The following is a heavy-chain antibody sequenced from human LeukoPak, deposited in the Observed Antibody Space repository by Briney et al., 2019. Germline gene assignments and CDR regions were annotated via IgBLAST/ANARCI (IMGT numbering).Heavy chain of an antibody. CDR3: ARGVAWQQLPSWFDP. J-gene: IGHJ5*02. V-gene: IGHV4-34*01. CDR2: INHSGST. Sequence: SETLSLTCAVYGGSFSGYYWSWIRQPPGKGLEWIGEINHSGSTNYNPSLKSRVTISVDTSKNQFSLKLSSVTAADTAVYYCARGVAWQQLPSWFDPWGQGTLVTVSS. D-gene: IGHD6-13*01. CDR1: GGSFSGYY.